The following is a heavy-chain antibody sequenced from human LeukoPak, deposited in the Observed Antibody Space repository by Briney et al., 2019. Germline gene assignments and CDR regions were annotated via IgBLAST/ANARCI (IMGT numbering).Heavy chain of an antibody. J-gene: IGHJ6*04. Sequence: PGRSLRLSCAASGFTFSSYAMHWVRQAPGKGLEWVAVISYDGSNKYYADSVKGRFTISRDNSKNTLYLQMNSLRAEDTAVYYCARGGPYVPMDVWGKGTTVTVSS. D-gene: IGHD2-2*01. CDR2: ISYDGSNK. CDR1: GFTFSSYA. CDR3: ARGGPYVPMDV. V-gene: IGHV3-30*01.